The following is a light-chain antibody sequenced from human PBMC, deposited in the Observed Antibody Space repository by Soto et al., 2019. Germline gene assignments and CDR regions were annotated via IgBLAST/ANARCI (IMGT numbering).Light chain of an antibody. CDR1: QYVSNK. V-gene: IGKV3-15*01. CDR2: GAS. Sequence: EIVVTQSPATLSVSPGETSTLSWRASQYVSNKVAWYQQKPGQAPSLLILGASTRATGVPTRFSGSGSGTEFTLSISSLQSEDFAVYYCKQYKEWPPFTFGQGTRLEI. CDR3: KQYKEWPPFT. J-gene: IGKJ5*01.